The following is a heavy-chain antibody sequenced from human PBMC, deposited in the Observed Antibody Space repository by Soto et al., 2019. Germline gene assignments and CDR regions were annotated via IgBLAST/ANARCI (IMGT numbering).Heavy chain of an antibody. V-gene: IGHV3-66*04. CDR2: IYSGGTT. Sequence: GGSLRLSCAASGFTVSRNFMNWVRQAPGKGLEWLSVIYSGGTTYYADSVMGRFTISRDNSKNTLYLQMSSLRADDTAVYYCAGPARGSSYFDYWGQGTLVTVSS. CDR3: AGPARGSSYFDY. D-gene: IGHD3-16*01. J-gene: IGHJ4*02. CDR1: GFTVSRNF.